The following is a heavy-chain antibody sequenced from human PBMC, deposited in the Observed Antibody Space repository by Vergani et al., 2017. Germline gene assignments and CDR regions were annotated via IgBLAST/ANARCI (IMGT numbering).Heavy chain of an antibody. CDR1: GASVNRANYY. CDR2: MYHSGGT. J-gene: IGHJ4*02. Sequence: QVQLQESGPGLVKPSETLSLTCTVSGASVNRANYYWSWVRQTPGTGLEWIGFMYHSGGTSYSPSLKSRVTISLDTSKNQFSLKVASVTAADTPMYYCASTCCGGACYYDHWGQGTLVTVSS. V-gene: IGHV4-61*01. D-gene: IGHD2-21*01. CDR3: ASTCCGGACYYDH.